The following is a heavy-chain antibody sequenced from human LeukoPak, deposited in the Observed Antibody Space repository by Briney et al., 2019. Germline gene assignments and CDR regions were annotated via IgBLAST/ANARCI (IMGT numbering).Heavy chain of an antibody. CDR3: ARYYYDSSGFEH. CDR2: IYYSGST. CDR1: GGSVSSSSYY. V-gene: IGHV4-39*01. J-gene: IGHJ1*01. D-gene: IGHD3-22*01. Sequence: SETLSLTCTVSGGSVSSSSYYWGWIRQPPGKGLEWIGSIYYSGSTYYNPSLKSRVTISVDTSKNQFSLKLSSVTAADTAVYYCARYYYDSSGFEHWGQGTLVTVSS.